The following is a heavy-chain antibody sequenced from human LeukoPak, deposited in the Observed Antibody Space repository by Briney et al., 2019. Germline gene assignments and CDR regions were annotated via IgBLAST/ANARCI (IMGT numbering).Heavy chain of an antibody. J-gene: IGHJ3*02. D-gene: IGHD6-6*01. CDR3: ARDRLYSSSSGNDAFDI. CDR2: IIPILGIA. CDR1: GGTFSSYA. V-gene: IGHV1-69*04. Sequence: ASVKVSCKASGGTFSSYAISWVRQAPGQGLEWMGRIIPILGIANYAQKFQGRVTITEDKSTSTAYMELSSLRSEDTAVYYCARDRLYSSSSGNDAFDIWGQGTMVTVSS.